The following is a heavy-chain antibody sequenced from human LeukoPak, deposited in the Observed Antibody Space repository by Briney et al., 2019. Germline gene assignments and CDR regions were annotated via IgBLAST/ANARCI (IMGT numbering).Heavy chain of an antibody. J-gene: IGHJ4*02. D-gene: IGHD3-22*01. CDR1: GFTLSSYE. V-gene: IGHV3-48*03. Sequence: GGSLRLSCAASGFTLSSYEMNWVRQAPGKGLEWVSYISSSGSTIYYADSVKGRFTISRDNAKNSLYLQMNSLRAEDTAVYYCARWGYYDSSGYRVPVFDYWGQGTLVTVSS. CDR3: ARWGYYDSSGYRVPVFDY. CDR2: ISSSGSTI.